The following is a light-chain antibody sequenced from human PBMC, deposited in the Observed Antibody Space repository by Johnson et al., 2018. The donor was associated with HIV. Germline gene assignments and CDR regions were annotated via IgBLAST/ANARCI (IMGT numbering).Light chain of an antibody. Sequence: QSVLTQPPSVSAAPGQKVTISCSGSSSNIGNNYVSWYQQLPGTAPKLLIYDNNKRPSGIPDRFSGSKSGTSATLGITGLQTGAEAHYYCGTWDSSLSAGVLGTVTKVTVL. J-gene: IGLJ1*01. CDR3: GTWDSSLSAGV. V-gene: IGLV1-51*01. CDR1: SSNIGNNY. CDR2: DNN.